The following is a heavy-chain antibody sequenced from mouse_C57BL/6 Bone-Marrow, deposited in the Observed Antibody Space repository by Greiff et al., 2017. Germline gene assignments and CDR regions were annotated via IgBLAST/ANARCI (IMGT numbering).Heavy chain of an antibody. Sequence: EVKLVESGGGLVKPGGSLKLSCAASGFTFSSYAMSWVRQTPEKRLEWVATISDGGSYTYYPDNVKGRFTISRDNAKNNLYLQMSHLKSEDTAMYYCAREGFLTGTIYFDYWGQGTTLTVAS. D-gene: IGHD4-1*01. V-gene: IGHV5-4*01. CDR1: GFTFSSYA. CDR2: ISDGGSYT. CDR3: AREGFLTGTIYFDY. J-gene: IGHJ2*01.